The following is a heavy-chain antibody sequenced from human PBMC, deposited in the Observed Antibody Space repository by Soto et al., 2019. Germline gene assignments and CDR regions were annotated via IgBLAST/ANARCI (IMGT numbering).Heavy chain of an antibody. V-gene: IGHV3-23*01. CDR1: GFTFSSYA. Sequence: GGSLRLSCAASGFTFSSYAMSWVRQAPGKGLGWVSAISGSGGSTYYADSVKGRFTISRDNSKNTLYLQMNSLRAEDTAVYYCAKCLTYYYDSSRYYLRYWGQGTLVTVSS. D-gene: IGHD3-22*01. J-gene: IGHJ4*02. CDR3: AKCLTYYYDSSRYYLRY. CDR2: ISGSGGST.